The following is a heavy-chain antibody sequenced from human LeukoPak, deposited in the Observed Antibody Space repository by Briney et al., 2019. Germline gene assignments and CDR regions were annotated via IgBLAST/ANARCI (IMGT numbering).Heavy chain of an antibody. CDR2: INSDGSST. CDR1: GFTFSSYW. CDR3: ARGLPSTSCYGCPLYYYGMDV. Sequence: GGSLRLSYAASGFTFSSYWMHWVRQAPGKGLVWVSRINSDGSSTSYADSVKGRFTVSRDNAKNTLYLQMNSLRAEDTAVYYCARGLPSTSCYGCPLYYYGMDVWGKGTTVTASS. D-gene: IGHD2-2*01. J-gene: IGHJ6*04. V-gene: IGHV3-74*01.